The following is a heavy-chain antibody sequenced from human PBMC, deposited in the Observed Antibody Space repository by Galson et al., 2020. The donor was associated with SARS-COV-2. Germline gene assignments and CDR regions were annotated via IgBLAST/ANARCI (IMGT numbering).Heavy chain of an antibody. V-gene: IGHV3-15*01. CDR2: IKSKTEGGST. Sequence: PGGSLRLSCAASGFTFSTYWMSWVRQAPGKGLEWVGRIKSKTEGGSTDYAAPVKGRFTISRDDSKNTLYLQMNSLKSEDTAVYYCTTENHGGHSDWGQGTLVTVSS. D-gene: IGHD2-21*02. J-gene: IGHJ4*02. CDR3: TTENHGGHSD. CDR1: GFTFSTYW.